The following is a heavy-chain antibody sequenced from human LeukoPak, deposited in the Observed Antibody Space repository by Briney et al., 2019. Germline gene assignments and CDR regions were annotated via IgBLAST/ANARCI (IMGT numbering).Heavy chain of an antibody. CDR1: GGSISNSNYY. CDR2: AYYSGST. J-gene: IGHJ5*02. Sequence: PSETLSLTCTVSGGSISNSNYYWGWIRQPPGKGLEWIGGAYYSGSTYYNPSLKSRVTISVDTSKNQFSLKLSSVTAADTAVYYCARVRITIFGVVIIPDSWFDPWGQGTLVTVSS. CDR3: ARVRITIFGVVIIPDSWFDP. V-gene: IGHV4-39*07. D-gene: IGHD3-3*01.